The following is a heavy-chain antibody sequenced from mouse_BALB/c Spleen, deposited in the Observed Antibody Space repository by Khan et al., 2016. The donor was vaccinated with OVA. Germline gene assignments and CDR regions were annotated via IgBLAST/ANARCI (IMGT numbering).Heavy chain of an antibody. CDR2: IYPGSGNI. Sequence: QVQLQQSGAELARPGASVKLSCKASGYTFTDYYITWVKQRTGQGLEWIGEIYPGSGNIYYNENFKGKATLTADKSSSTAHMHLSSLTSEDAAVDVCARVDTTSRDYWGQGTTRTVSS. D-gene: IGHD6-1*01. CDR3: ARVDTTSRDY. V-gene: IGHV1-77*01. CDR1: GYTFTDYY. J-gene: IGHJ2*01.